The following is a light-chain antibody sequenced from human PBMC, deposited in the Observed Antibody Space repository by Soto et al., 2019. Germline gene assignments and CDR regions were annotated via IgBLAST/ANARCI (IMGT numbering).Light chain of an antibody. CDR2: EGS. CDR1: SSDVGSYNL. J-gene: IGLJ1*01. V-gene: IGLV2-23*03. CDR3: CSYAGSSTFFYV. Sequence: QSDLTQPASVSGSPGRSITISCTGTSSDVGSYNLVSWYQQHPGKAPKLMIYEGSKRPSGVSNRFSGSKSGNTASLTISGLQAEDEADYYCCSYAGSSTFFYVFGTGTK.